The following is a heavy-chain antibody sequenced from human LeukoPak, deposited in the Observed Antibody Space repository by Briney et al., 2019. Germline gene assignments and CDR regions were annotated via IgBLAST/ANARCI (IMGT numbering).Heavy chain of an antibody. D-gene: IGHD3-16*01. V-gene: IGHV4-4*02. CDR2: IYHTGST. CDR1: GGSITTSNW. Sequence: SGTLSLTCAVSGGSITTSNWWTWVRQPPGKGLEWIGEIYHTGSTNYNPSLKSRVTISVDKSKNQFSLKLSSVTAADTAVYYCARDLWGGNYFDYWGQGILVTVSS. CDR3: ARDLWGGNYFDY. J-gene: IGHJ4*02.